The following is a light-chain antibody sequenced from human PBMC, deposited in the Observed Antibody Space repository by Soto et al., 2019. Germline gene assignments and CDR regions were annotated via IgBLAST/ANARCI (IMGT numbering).Light chain of an antibody. Sequence: DIQMTQSPSAMSASVGDRVTITCRASQCIGIYLAWFQQKPGQVPKRLIYTGSSLQSGVPSRCRGSGSGTEFTLTISSLQPEDFATYYCLQHSEYPRTFGQGTKVEI. CDR2: TGS. V-gene: IGKV1-17*03. CDR1: QCIGIY. J-gene: IGKJ1*01. CDR3: LQHSEYPRT.